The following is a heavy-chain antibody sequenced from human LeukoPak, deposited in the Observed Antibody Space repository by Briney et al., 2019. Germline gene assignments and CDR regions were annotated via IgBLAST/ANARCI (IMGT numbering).Heavy chain of an antibody. CDR2: IYYSGST. CDR3: ARQWGDGYNYERYFDH. V-gene: IGHV4-59*08. J-gene: IGHJ4*02. Sequence: SETLSLTCTVSGGSISSYYWSWIRQPPGKGLKWIGYIYYSGSTNYNPSLKSRVTISVDTSKNQFSLKLSSVTAADTAMYYCARQWGDGYNYERYFDHWGQGTLVTVSS. D-gene: IGHD5-24*01. CDR1: GGSISSYY.